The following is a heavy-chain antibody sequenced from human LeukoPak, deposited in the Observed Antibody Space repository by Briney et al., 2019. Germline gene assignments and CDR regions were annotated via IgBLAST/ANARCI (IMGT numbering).Heavy chain of an antibody. CDR3: AKVRKSIWYLEFDY. Sequence: GGPLRLSCAASGFTFSSYAMSWVRQAPGKGLEWVSVISGSGDSTYYADSVKGRFTISRDNSKNTLFLQMNSLRAEDTAVYYCAKVRKSIWYLEFDYWGQGTLVTVSS. V-gene: IGHV3-23*01. CDR2: ISGSGDST. CDR1: GFTFSSYA. D-gene: IGHD6-13*01. J-gene: IGHJ4*02.